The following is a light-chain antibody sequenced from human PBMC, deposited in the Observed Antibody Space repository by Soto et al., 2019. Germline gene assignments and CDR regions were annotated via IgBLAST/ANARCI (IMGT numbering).Light chain of an antibody. CDR1: QSVSNY. J-gene: IGKJ1*01. Sequence: EVVMTQSPSTLSLSPVERFTLSFRASQSVSNYLAWYQQKPGQAPRLLIYGASNRATGIPDRFSGSGSETDFTLTISRLEPEDFAVYYCQQYGSSGTFGQGTKVDIK. CDR3: QQYGSSGT. CDR2: GAS. V-gene: IGKV3-20*01.